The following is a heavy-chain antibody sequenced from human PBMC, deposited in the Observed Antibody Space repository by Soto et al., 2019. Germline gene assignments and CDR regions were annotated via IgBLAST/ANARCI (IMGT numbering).Heavy chain of an antibody. V-gene: IGHV3-53*01. J-gene: IGHJ3*02. CDR1: GFTVGSNY. Sequence: LRLSCAASGFTVGSNYMSWVRQAPGKGLEWVSVIYSEGTPYYADSVKGRFTISRENSNNTLYLHMNNLRAEDTAVYYCANPYCSSTSCQGAFDIWGQGTMVTVSS. CDR2: IYSEGTP. CDR3: ANPYCSSTSCQGAFDI. D-gene: IGHD2-2*01.